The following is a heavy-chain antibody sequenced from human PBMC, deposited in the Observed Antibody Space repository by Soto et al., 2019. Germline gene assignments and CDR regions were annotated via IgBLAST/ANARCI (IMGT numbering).Heavy chain of an antibody. D-gene: IGHD4-17*01. Sequence: QVQLVQSGAEVKKPGASVKVSCKAPGYIFPSCTISWVRQAPGQGLEWMGWISAYNGNIKDAQKFQGRFTMTTDTSTSTAYMELRSLTSDDTAMYYGAIANYGDNDYWGQGTLVTVSS. J-gene: IGHJ4*02. V-gene: IGHV1-18*01. CDR3: AIANYGDNDY. CDR2: ISAYNGNI. CDR1: GYIFPSCT.